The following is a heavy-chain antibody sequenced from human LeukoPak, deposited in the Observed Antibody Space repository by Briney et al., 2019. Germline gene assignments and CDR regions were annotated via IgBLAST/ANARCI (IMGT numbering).Heavy chain of an antibody. J-gene: IGHJ5*02. V-gene: IGHV1-69*13. D-gene: IGHD3-22*01. CDR1: GGTFSSYA. CDR2: IIPIFGTA. CDR3: ARKVPNDSSGYYYRGQFDP. Sequence: SVKSSCKASGGTFSSYAISWVRKAPGQGLEWMGGIIPIFGTANYAQKFQGRVTITADESTSTAYMELSSLRSEDTAVYYCARKVPNDSSGYYYRGQFDPWGQGTLVTVSS.